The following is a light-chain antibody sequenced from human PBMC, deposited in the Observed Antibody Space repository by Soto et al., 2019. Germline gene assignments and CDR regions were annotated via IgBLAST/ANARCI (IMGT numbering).Light chain of an antibody. CDR1: NSDVGAYKV. J-gene: IGLJ2*01. CDR3: SSTDSSGVI. CDR2: EVT. Sequence: QSALTQPPSASGSPGQSVTISCTGTNSDVGAYKVVSWYQQHPGKVPKLMIYEVTKRPSGVPDRFSGSKSGNTASLTVSGLPDEDAADYYCSSTDSSGVIFGGGTKLTVL. V-gene: IGLV2-8*01.